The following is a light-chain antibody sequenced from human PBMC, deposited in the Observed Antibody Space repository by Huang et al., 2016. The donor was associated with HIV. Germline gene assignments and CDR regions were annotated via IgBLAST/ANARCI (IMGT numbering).Light chain of an antibody. CDR2: AAS. J-gene: IGKJ2*01. Sequence: DIQMTQSPSSLSASVGDRVTITCRASQNIDTYLNWYQQKPGRAPTLLIYAASNLQNGVPLRFSGSGSETDFTLTVSSLQPEEFATYFCQQSYTTPRTFGQGTKLEI. CDR1: QNIDTY. V-gene: IGKV1-39*01. CDR3: QQSYTTPRT.